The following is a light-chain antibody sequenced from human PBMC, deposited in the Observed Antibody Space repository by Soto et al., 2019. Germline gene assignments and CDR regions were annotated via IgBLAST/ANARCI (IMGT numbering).Light chain of an antibody. CDR3: SSRTSSSTYV. CDR1: SSDVGGSNY. Sequence: QSVLTQPASVSGSPGQSITISCTGTSSDVGGSNYVSWYQHHPGKAPKLIISEVSNRPSGVSNRFSGSKSGNTASLTISGLQAEDEADYYCSSRTSSSTYVFGTGTKLTVL. V-gene: IGLV2-14*01. CDR2: EVS. J-gene: IGLJ1*01.